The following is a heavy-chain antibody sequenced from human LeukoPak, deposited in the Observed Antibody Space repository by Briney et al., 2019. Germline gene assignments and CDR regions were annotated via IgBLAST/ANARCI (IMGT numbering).Heavy chain of an antibody. CDR1: GGSISSYY. J-gene: IGHJ6*02. CDR2: IYTSGST. D-gene: IGHD1-14*01. CDR3: ARDRGNHNYYYGMDV. V-gene: IGHV4-4*07. Sequence: PSETLSLTCTVSGGSISSYYWSWIRQPAGKGLEWIGRIYTSGSTNYNPSLKSRVTISVDTSKNQFSLKLSSVTAADTAMYYCARDRGNHNYYYGMDVWGQGTTVTVSS.